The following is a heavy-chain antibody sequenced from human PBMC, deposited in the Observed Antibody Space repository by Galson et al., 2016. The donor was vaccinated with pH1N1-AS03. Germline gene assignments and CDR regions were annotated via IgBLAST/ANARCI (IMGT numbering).Heavy chain of an antibody. J-gene: IGHJ3*02. V-gene: IGHV3-74*01. CDR2: IDNDGRNT. CDR3: ARDGMRGDACDI. CDR1: GFIFNKHW. D-gene: IGHD1-1*01. Sequence: SLRLSCAASGFIFNKHWMHWVRQPPGEGLVWVSRIDNDGRNTDYADSVKGRFIISRDNAKNTLYLEMNSLRVEDTSVYYCARDGMRGDACDIWGQGTMVTVSP.